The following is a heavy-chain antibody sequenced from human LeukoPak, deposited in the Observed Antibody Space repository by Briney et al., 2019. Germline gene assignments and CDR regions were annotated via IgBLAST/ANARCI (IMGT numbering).Heavy chain of an antibody. V-gene: IGHV4-39*01. Sequence: KASETLSLTCTVSGGSISSSSYYWGWIRQPPGKGLEWIGSIYYSGSTYYNPSLKSRVTISVDTSKNQFSLKLSSVTAADTAVYYCARVGDGYNKRGSYYFDYWGQGTLVTVSS. CDR1: GGSISSSSYY. CDR2: IYYSGST. D-gene: IGHD5-24*01. CDR3: ARVGDGYNKRGSYYFDY. J-gene: IGHJ4*02.